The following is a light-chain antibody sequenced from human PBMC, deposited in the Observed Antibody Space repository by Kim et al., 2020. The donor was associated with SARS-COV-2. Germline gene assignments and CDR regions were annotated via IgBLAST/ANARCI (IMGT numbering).Light chain of an antibody. V-gene: IGLV6-57*02. CDR1: SGSIASTY. CDR2: EDN. CDR3: QSYDSSNHAV. J-gene: IGLJ7*01. Sequence: CTGSSGSIASTYVQWYQQRAGSAPTTVIYEDNHRPSGVPDRFSGSIDRSSNSASLTISGLKTEDEADYYCQSYDSSNHAVFGGGTQLTVL.